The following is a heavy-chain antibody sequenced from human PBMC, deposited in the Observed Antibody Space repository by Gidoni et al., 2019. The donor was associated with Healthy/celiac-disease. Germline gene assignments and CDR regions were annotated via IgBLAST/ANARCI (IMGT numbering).Heavy chain of an antibody. CDR3: AKRFAMIVVYFDY. J-gene: IGHJ4*02. D-gene: IGHD3-22*01. CDR1: GFTFSSYA. CDR2: MSGSGGST. Sequence: EVQLLESGGGLVQPGGSLRLSFSAFGFTFSSYAMSWVRQAQGKGLEWVSAMSGSGGSTYYADSVKGRFTISRDNSKNKLYLQMNSLRAEDTAVYYCAKRFAMIVVYFDYWGQGTLVTVSS. V-gene: IGHV3-23*01.